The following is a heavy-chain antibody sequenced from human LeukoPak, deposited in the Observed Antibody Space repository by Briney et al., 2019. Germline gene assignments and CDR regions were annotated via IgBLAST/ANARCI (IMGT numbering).Heavy chain of an antibody. CDR1: GYTFTTYA. CDR2: INTNTGNP. V-gene: IGHV7-4-1*02. Sequence: ASVKVSCEASGYTFTTYAMNWVRQAPGQGLEWMAWINTNTGNPTYAQGFTGRFVFSLDTSVSTAYLQISSLKAEDTAVYYCVRNYYHGMDVWGQGTTVTVSS. CDR3: VRNYYHGMDV. J-gene: IGHJ6*02.